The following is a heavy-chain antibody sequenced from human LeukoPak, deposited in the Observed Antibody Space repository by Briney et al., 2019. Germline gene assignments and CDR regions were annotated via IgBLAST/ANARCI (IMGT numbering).Heavy chain of an antibody. CDR1: GFPFSSYG. CDR2: ITYDENIK. Sequence: PGGSLRLSWKASGFPFSSYGMQWVRQAPGKGLEWVACITYDENIKYYADSMKGRFTISRDNSENTLYLQMNSLRAEHTALYYCAKENTRDRYRHFHHWGQGTLVTVSS. CDR3: AKENTRDRYRHFHH. D-gene: IGHD5-24*01. J-gene: IGHJ1*01. V-gene: IGHV3-30*02.